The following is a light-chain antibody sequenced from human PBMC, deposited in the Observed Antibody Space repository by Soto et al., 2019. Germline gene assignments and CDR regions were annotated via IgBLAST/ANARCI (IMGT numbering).Light chain of an antibody. V-gene: IGKV3-20*01. CDR2: GAS. Sequence: EIVLTQSPGTLSLSPGERATLSCRASQSVSSSYLAWYQQKPGQAPRLLIYGASSRATGIPDRFSGSGSGTDFTLTISRLEPEDFAVYYCPQYGSSPFTFGPGTKVDIQ. J-gene: IGKJ3*01. CDR1: QSVSSSY. CDR3: PQYGSSPFT.